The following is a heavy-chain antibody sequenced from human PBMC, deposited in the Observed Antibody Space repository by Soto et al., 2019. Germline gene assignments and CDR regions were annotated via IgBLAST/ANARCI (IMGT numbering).Heavy chain of an antibody. CDR1: GGSVSSGSYY. Sequence: SETLSLTCTVSGGSVSSGSYYWSWIRQPPGKGLEWIGYIYYSGSTNYNPSLKSRVTVSVDTSKNQFSLKLSSVTAADTAVYYCARAQVAAAGANWFDPWGQGTLVTVSS. CDR3: ARAQVAAAGANWFDP. V-gene: IGHV4-61*01. CDR2: IYYSGST. J-gene: IGHJ5*02. D-gene: IGHD6-13*01.